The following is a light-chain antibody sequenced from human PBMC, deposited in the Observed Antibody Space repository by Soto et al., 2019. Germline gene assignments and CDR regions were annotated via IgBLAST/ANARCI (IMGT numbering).Light chain of an antibody. Sequence: DIQMTQSPSTMSASVGDRVTITCRASQSIDSWLAWYQQKPGKAPKFLMYKASNLESGVPLRFSGSGSETEFTLTISSLQPYDFASYYCQHYKSYPWTFGQGTKVELK. CDR3: QHYKSYPWT. CDR2: KAS. V-gene: IGKV1-5*03. CDR1: QSIDSW. J-gene: IGKJ1*01.